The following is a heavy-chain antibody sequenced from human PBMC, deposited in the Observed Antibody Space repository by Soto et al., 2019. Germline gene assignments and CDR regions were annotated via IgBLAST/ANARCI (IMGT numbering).Heavy chain of an antibody. V-gene: IGHV4-4*03. CDR1: GGSISSSNW. CDR3: ASLRNWNDGGRYFDY. CDR2: IYHSGST. D-gene: IGHD1-1*01. Sequence: PETLSLTCAVSGGSISSSNWWSWVRRPPGEGLEWIGEIYHSGSTNYNPSLKSRVTISVDKSKNQFSLKLSSVTAADTAVYYCASLRNWNDGGRYFDYWGQGTLVTVSS. J-gene: IGHJ4*02.